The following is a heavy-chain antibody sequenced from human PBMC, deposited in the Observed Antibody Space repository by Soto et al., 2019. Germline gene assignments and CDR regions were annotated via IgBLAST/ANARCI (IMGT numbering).Heavy chain of an antibody. Sequence: QVQLVQSGAEVKNPGSSVKVSCKSSGGTFSSYAISWVLQAPGQGLEWMVGIIPIFGTANYAQKFQCKVTITADESTRTAYMELSSLRAEDTAVYYCARGRYGSSTSCYTGDNWSDPWGQGTLVTVSS. CDR3: ARGRYGSSTSCYTGDNWSDP. D-gene: IGHD2-2*02. CDR1: GGTFSSYA. V-gene: IGHV1-69*01. CDR2: IIPIFGTA. J-gene: IGHJ5*02.